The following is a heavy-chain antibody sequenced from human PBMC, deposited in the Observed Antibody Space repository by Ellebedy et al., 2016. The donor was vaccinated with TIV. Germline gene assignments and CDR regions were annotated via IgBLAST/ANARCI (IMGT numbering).Heavy chain of an antibody. J-gene: IGHJ4*02. CDR3: ARDLDKSSGWYGGAAY. CDR2: ISYDGRSK. V-gene: IGHV3-30-3*01. D-gene: IGHD6-19*01. CDR1: GFTFSSNA. Sequence: GESLKISCAASGFTFSSNAMSWVRQAPGKGLEWVAVISYDGRSKYYADSVKGRFTISRDNSMTTLYLEMNSLRAEDTAVYYCARDLDKSSGWYGGAAYWGQGTLVTVSS.